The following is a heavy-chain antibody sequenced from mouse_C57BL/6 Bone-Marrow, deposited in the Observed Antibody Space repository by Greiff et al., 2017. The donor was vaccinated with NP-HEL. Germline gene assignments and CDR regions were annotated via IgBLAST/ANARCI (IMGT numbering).Heavy chain of an antibody. V-gene: IGHV1-61*01. CDR3: ARGFFIRGYFDV. CDR1: GYTFTSYW. D-gene: IGHD1-1*01. J-gene: IGHJ1*03. Sequence: QVQLQQSGAELVRPGSSVKLSCKASGYTFTSYWMDWVKQRPGQGLEWIGNIYPSDSETHYNQKFKDKATLTVDKSSSTAYMQLSSLTSEDSAVYYCARGFFIRGYFDVWGTGTTVTVSS. CDR2: IYPSDSET.